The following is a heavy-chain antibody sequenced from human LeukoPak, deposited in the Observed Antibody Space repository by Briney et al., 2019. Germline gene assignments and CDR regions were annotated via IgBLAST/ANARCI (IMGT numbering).Heavy chain of an antibody. CDR1: GFSLSTSGVG. Sequence: SGPTLVNPTQTLTLTCTFSGFSLSTSGVGVAWIRQPPGKALEWLTLIYWDDDKRYSPSLKSRLTISKDTSKSQVVLTMTNMDPVDTATYYCARSRANYDILTGYYSLDAFDIWGQGTMVTVSS. CDR3: ARSRANYDILTGYYSLDAFDI. D-gene: IGHD3-9*01. J-gene: IGHJ3*02. CDR2: IYWDDDK. V-gene: IGHV2-5*02.